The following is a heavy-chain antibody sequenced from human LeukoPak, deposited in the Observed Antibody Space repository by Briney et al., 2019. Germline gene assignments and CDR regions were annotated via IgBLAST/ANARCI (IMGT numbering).Heavy chain of an antibody. D-gene: IGHD5-18*01. CDR3: ARGGYSHGYMGYFDY. V-gene: IGHV1-18*01. CDR1: GYTFNIYG. J-gene: IGHJ4*02. Sequence: ASVKVSCKASGYTFNIYGIGWVRQAPGQGLEWMGWISAYNGNTNYAQKLQGRVTMTTDTSTSTAYMELRSLRSDDTADYYCARGGYSHGYMGYFDYWGQGTLVTVSS. CDR2: ISAYNGNT.